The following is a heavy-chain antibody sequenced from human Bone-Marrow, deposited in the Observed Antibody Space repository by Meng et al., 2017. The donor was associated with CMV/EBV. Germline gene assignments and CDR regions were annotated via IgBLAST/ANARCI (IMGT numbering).Heavy chain of an antibody. J-gene: IGHJ5*02. V-gene: IGHV6-1*01. CDR3: ARDRFKWLVPQGWFDP. CDR2: TYYRSKWYN. Sequence: SSHSAAWNWLRQSPSRGLEWLGRTYYRSKWYNDYAVSVKSRITINPDTSKNQFSLQLNSVTPEDTAVYYCARDRFKWLVPQGWFDPWGQGTLVTVSS. CDR1: SSHSAA. D-gene: IGHD6-19*01.